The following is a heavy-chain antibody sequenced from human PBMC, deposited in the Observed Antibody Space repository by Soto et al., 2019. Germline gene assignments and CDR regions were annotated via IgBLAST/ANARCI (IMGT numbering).Heavy chain of an antibody. D-gene: IGHD4-17*01. V-gene: IGHV3-21*01. CDR3: ARADNYGDYVVQGY. CDR2: ISSSSSYI. CDR1: GFTFSSYS. J-gene: IGHJ4*02. Sequence: EVQLVESGGGLVKPGGSLRLSCAASGFTFSSYSMNWVRQAPGKGLEWVSSISSSSSYIYYADSVKGRLTISRDNAKNSLYLQMNSLRAEDTAVYYCARADNYGDYVVQGYWGQGSLVTVSS.